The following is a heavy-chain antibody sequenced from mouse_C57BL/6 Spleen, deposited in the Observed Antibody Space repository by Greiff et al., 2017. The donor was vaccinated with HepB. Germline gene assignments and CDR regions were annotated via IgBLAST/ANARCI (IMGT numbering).Heavy chain of an antibody. J-gene: IGHJ1*03. V-gene: IGHV10-1*01. CDR1: GFSFNTYA. CDR3: VRHEGEYYYGKGNWYFDV. D-gene: IGHD1-1*01. Sequence: EVMLVESGGGLVQPKGSLKLSCAASGFSFNTYAMNWVRQAPGKGLEWVARIRSKSNNYATYYADSVKDRFTISRDDSESMLYLQMNNLKTEDTAMYYCVRHEGEYYYGKGNWYFDVWGTGTTVTVSS. CDR2: IRSKSNNYAT.